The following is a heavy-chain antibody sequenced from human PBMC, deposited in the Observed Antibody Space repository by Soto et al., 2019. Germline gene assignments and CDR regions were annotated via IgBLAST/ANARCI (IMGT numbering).Heavy chain of an antibody. J-gene: IGHJ5*02. D-gene: IGHD3-10*01. V-gene: IGHV3-49*05. CDR3: TRDPLYGSGSYSGFDP. CDR1: GFTFGDYA. Sequence: KPGGSLRLSTTASGFTFGDYAMSWFRQAPGKALEWVGFIRSKAYGGTTEYAASVKGRFTISRDDSKSIAYLQMNSLKTEDTAVYYCTRDPLYGSGSYSGFDPWGQGTLVTGSS. CDR2: IRSKAYGGTT.